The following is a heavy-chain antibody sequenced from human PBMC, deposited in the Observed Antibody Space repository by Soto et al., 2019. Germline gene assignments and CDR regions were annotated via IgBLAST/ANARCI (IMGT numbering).Heavy chain of an antibody. CDR2: IYYNGST. V-gene: IGHV4-31*03. CDR3: ARDQSGAADF. D-gene: IGHD7-27*01. Sequence: PSETLSLTCSVSGLTISSASYYWSWIRQHPGKGLEWVGNIYYNGSTYYSPSLKSRITLSVDTSKNEFSLNLKFVTAADTAVYFCARDQSGAADFWGPGTLVTVSS. CDR1: GLTISSASYY. J-gene: IGHJ3*01.